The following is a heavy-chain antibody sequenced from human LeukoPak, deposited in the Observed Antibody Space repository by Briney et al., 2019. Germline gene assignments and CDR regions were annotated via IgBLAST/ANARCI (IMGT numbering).Heavy chain of an antibody. D-gene: IGHD1-14*01. CDR1: GFTFNSHA. CDR2: ISWDGNVK. J-gene: IGHJ4*02. V-gene: IGHV3-30*04. CDR3: ARDLSTRYSIDY. Sequence: GGSLRLSCAASGFTFNSHAMHWVRQAPGKGLEWLAFISWDGNVKYCADSVEGRFTISRDSPKNTLFLQMNSLRAEDTAVYYCARDLSTRYSIDYWARELWSPSPQ.